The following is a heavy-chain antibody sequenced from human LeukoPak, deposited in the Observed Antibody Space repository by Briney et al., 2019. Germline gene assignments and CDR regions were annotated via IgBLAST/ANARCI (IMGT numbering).Heavy chain of an antibody. CDR1: GGSISGSSYF. D-gene: IGHD3-10*01. V-gene: IGHV4-39*01. CDR3: ARLKEGIDY. Sequence: SETLSLTCAVSGGSISGSSYFWGWIRQPPGKGLEWIGSIYYSGNTYYNPSLKSRVTISVDTSENQFSPKLSSVTAADTAVYYCARLKEGIDYWGQGTLVTVSS. J-gene: IGHJ4*02. CDR2: IYYSGNT.